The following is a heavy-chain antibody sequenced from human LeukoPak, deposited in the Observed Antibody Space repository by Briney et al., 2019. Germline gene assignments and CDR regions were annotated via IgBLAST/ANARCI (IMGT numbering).Heavy chain of an antibody. Sequence: ASVKVSCKASGGTFTSYAMNWVRQAPGQGLEWMGWINTNTGNPTYAQGFTGRFVFSLDTSVSTAYLQISSLKAEDTAVYYCARDFGDIVVVPAASDYYYYYYMDVWGKGTTVTVSS. CDR2: INTNTGNP. J-gene: IGHJ6*03. D-gene: IGHD2-2*01. CDR1: GGTFTSYA. CDR3: ARDFGDIVVVPAASDYYYYYYMDV. V-gene: IGHV7-4-1*02.